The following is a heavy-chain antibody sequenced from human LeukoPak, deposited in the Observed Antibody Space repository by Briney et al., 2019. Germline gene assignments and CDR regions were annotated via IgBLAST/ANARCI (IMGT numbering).Heavy chain of an antibody. J-gene: IGHJ3*02. D-gene: IGHD4-11*01. CDR3: AKGMTTVTTNLFDI. Sequence: GGSLRLSCAASGFTFGDYAMHWVRQAPGKGLEWVSGISWNSGSIGYADSVKGRFTISRDNAKDSLYLQMNSLRAEDTALYYCAKGMTTVTTNLFDIWGQGTMVTVSS. V-gene: IGHV3-9*01. CDR2: ISWNSGSI. CDR1: GFTFGDYA.